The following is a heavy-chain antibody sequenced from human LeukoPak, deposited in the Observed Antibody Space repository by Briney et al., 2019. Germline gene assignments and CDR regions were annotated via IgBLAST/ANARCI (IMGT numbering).Heavy chain of an antibody. CDR3: ARSVVIRYNWFDP. CDR1: GGSVSSGSYY. V-gene: IGHV4-61*01. D-gene: IGHD3-22*01. CDR2: IYYSGST. Sequence: SETLSLTCTVSGGSVSSGSYYWSWIRQPPGKGLEWIGYIYYSGSTNYNPSLKSRVTISVGTSKNQFSLKLSSVTAADTAVYYCARSVVIRYNWFDPWGQGTLVTVSS. J-gene: IGHJ5*02.